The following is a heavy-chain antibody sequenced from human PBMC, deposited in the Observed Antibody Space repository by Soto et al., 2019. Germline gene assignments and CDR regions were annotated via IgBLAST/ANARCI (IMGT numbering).Heavy chain of an antibody. D-gene: IGHD3-10*01. CDR2: SSGSLTSA. J-gene: IGHJ5*02. Sequence: EVQLVQSGGGLGQPGGSLRLSCAVSGFTFRDFAMSWVRQAPRKGLEWVATSSGSLTSAFYADSVKGRFTISRDLSTNTLYLQMNGLTDEDTAMYYCARGDYGQYDAYNWFDPWGQGNLVIVAS. CDR1: GFTFRDFA. CDR3: ARGDYGQYDAYNWFDP. V-gene: IGHV3-23*04.